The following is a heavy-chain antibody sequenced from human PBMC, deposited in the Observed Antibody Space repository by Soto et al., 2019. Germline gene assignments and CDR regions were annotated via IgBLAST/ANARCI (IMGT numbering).Heavy chain of an antibody. Sequence: GGSLRLSCAASGFTFSSYGMHWVRQAPGKGLEWVAVIWHDGSNKYYADSVKGRFTISRDNSKNTLYLQMNSLRAEDTAVYYCARDHSHGGPSCMDVWGQGTTVTVSS. CDR3: ARDHSHGGPSCMDV. CDR1: GFTFSSYG. J-gene: IGHJ6*02. CDR2: IWHDGSNK. V-gene: IGHV3-33*01. D-gene: IGHD2-21*01.